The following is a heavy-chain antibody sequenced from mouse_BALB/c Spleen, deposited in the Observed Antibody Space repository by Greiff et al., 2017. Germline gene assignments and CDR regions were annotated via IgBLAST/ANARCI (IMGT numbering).Heavy chain of an antibody. Sequence: QVQLQQSGAELMKPGASVKISCKATGYTFSSYWIEWVKQRPGHGLEWIGEILPGSGSTNYNEKFKGKATFTADTSSNTAYMQLSSLTSEDSAVYYCARNYYGNYGRAMDYWGQGTSVTVSS. J-gene: IGHJ4*01. CDR3: ARNYYGNYGRAMDY. D-gene: IGHD2-1*01. V-gene: IGHV1-9*01. CDR1: GYTFSSYW. CDR2: ILPGSGST.